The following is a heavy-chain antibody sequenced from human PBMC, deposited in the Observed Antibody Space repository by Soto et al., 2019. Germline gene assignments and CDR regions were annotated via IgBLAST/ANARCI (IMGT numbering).Heavy chain of an antibody. Sequence: PSETLSLTCAVYGGSFSGYYWTWIRQPPGKGLEWIGEINHSGSTNYNPSLKSRVTISVDTSKNQFSLKLSSVTAEDTAVYYCARTPGYWGQGTLVTVSS. CDR1: GGSFSGYY. V-gene: IGHV4-34*01. J-gene: IGHJ4*02. CDR3: ARTPGY. CDR2: INHSGST.